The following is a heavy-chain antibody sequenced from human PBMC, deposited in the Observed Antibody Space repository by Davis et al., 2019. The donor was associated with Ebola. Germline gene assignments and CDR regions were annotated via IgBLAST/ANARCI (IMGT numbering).Heavy chain of an antibody. J-gene: IGHJ5*02. D-gene: IGHD3-3*01. CDR1: GGSISSSSYY. V-gene: IGHV4-39*01. CDR2: IYYSGST. Sequence: SETLSLTCTVSGGSISSSSYYWGWIRQPPGKGLEWIGSIYYSGSTYYHPSLKSRVTISVDSSKNQFSLKLTSVTAADTAVYYCARHWFALRCLEWLQETNWFDPWGQGTLVTVSS. CDR3: ARHWFALRCLEWLQETNWFDP.